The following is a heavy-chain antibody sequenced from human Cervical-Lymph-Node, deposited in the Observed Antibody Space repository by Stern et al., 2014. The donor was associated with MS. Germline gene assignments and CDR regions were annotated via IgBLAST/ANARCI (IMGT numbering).Heavy chain of an antibody. Sequence: QVTLRESAPALVQPTETLTLTCNFSGFSLNTCTMSVAWIRPAPGNALEWIAVIDGDYDNLSSPSLKTRLTLSKNPSKTQVVLTMTKVSPVDTATYYCARMRGANPHYFDHWGQGILVVVSS. D-gene: IGHD2-8*01. CDR2: IDGDYDN. J-gene: IGHJ4*02. V-gene: IGHV2-70*01. CDR3: ARMRGANPHYFDH. CDR1: GFSLNTCTMS.